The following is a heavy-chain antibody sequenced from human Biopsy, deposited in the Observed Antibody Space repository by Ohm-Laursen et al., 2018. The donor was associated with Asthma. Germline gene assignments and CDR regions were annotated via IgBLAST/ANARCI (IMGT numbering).Heavy chain of an antibody. Sequence: SLRLSCAAPGFMFRSFGMHWVRQVPGKGLEWVAVISYDGNHKFYEDSVKGRFTISRDNSKNTLYLQVNSLRTEDTAVYYCAKRRGYSGHDNDYWGQGTLVIVSS. V-gene: IGHV3-30*18. CDR1: GFMFRSFG. CDR3: AKRRGYSGHDNDY. J-gene: IGHJ4*02. D-gene: IGHD5-12*01. CDR2: ISYDGNHK.